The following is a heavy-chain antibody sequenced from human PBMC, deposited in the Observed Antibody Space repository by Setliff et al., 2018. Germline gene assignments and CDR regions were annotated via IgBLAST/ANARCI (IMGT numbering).Heavy chain of an antibody. CDR3: ARRVLECGRTACPLGGSYNWFDP. CDR2: IHGTEGT. V-gene: IGHV4-61*09. D-gene: IGHD3-3*01. J-gene: IGHJ5*02. Sequence: PSETLSLTCTVSDGSLYSGNYYWTWIRQPAGKALEWIGHIHGTEGTHYNPSLESRVTISRNKSPNQFSLMLTSVTAADTAVYYCARRVLECGRTACPLGGSYNWFDPWGQGIGVTVSS. CDR1: DGSLYSGNYY.